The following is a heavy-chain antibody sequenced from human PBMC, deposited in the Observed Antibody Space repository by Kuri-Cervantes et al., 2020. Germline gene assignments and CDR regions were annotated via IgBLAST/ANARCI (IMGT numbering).Heavy chain of an antibody. Sequence: GESLKISCAASGFTFSSYGMHWVRQAPGKGLEWVANIKQDGSEKYYVDSVKGRFTISRDNAKNSLYLQMNSLRAEDTAVYYCAKSSGGSSYSGTDYWGQGTLVTVSS. CDR2: IKQDGSEK. V-gene: IGHV3-7*03. CDR3: AKSSGGSSYSGTDY. J-gene: IGHJ4*02. D-gene: IGHD2-15*01. CDR1: GFTFSSYG.